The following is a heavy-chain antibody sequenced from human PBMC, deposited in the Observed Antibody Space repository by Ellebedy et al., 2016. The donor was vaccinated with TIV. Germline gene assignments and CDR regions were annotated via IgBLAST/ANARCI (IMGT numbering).Heavy chain of an antibody. CDR3: ARSVMKVVTAAPLGY. D-gene: IGHD3-22*01. J-gene: IGHJ4*02. V-gene: IGHV1-2*02. CDR2: PNVASTYT. Sequence: AASVKVSCKASGYTFNGYYIHWVRQAPGQGHEWMGLPNVASTYTNYAQRFRDRVTMTRDTSISTAYMDLSRLTSDDTAVYYCARSVMKVVTAAPLGYWGQGTLVTVSS. CDR1: GYTFNGYY.